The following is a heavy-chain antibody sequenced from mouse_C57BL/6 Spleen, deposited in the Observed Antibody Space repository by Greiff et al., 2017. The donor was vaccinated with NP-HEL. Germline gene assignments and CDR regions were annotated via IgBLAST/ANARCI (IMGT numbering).Heavy chain of an antibody. V-gene: IGHV1-55*01. Sequence: QVQLQQPGAELVKPGASVKMSCKASGYTFTSYWITWVKQRPGQGLEWIGDIYPGSGSTNYNEKFKSKATLTVDTSSSTAYMQRSSRTSEDSAVYYCARRYYGSSLYYFDYWGQGTTLTVSS. CDR1: GYTFTSYW. J-gene: IGHJ2*01. D-gene: IGHD1-1*01. CDR2: IYPGSGST. CDR3: ARRYYGSSLYYFDY.